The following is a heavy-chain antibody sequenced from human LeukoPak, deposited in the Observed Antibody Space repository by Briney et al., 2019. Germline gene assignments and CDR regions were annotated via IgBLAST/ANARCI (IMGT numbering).Heavy chain of an antibody. J-gene: IGHJ3*02. D-gene: IGHD1-26*01. CDR3: ARYLWELRTFAFDI. V-gene: IGHV1-69*06. CDR1: GGTFSSYA. Sequence: SVKVSCKASGGTFSSYAISWVRQAPGQGLEWMGGIIPILGTANYAQKFQGRVTITADKSTSTAYMELSSLRSEDTAVYYCARYLWELRTFAFDIWGQGTMVTVSS. CDR2: IIPILGTA.